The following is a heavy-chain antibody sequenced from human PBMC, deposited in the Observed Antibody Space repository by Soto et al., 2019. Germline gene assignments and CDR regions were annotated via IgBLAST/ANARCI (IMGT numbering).Heavy chain of an antibody. V-gene: IGHV4-4*02. D-gene: IGHD4-4*01. CDR2: IYHSGST. J-gene: IGHJ3*02. CDR1: GGSISISNW. CDR3: SRGYSNYNYKAFDI. Sequence: PSETLSLTFAVSGGSISISNWCSWFRQPPGKGLEWIGEIYHSGSTNYNPSLKSRVTISVDKSKNQFSLKLSSVTAADTAVYYCSRGYSNYNYKAFDIWGQGTMVTV.